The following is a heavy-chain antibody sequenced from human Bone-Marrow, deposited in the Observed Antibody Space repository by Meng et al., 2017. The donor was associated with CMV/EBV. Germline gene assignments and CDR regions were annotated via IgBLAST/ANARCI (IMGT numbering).Heavy chain of an antibody. Sequence: GGSLRLSCAASGFVVSSNYMTWFRQAPGKGLEWVSVVYSGGYTFYADFVKGRFTLSRDNAKSSLYLQMKSLRTEDTAFYYCARGKTKSARYNWNPALRWGQGTRVTVSS. J-gene: IGHJ4*02. CDR2: VYSGGYT. CDR3: ARGKTKSARYNWNPALR. CDR1: GFVVSSNY. D-gene: IGHD1-20*01. V-gene: IGHV3-53*05.